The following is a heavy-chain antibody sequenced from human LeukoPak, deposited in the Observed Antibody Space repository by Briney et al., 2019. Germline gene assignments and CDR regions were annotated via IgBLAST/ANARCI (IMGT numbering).Heavy chain of an antibody. CDR2: IGTAGDT. CDR3: ARAVELDGMDV. D-gene: IGHD1-26*01. CDR1: GFTFSSYD. Sequence: GGSLRLSCAASGFTFSSYDMHWVRQATGKGLEWVSAIGTAGDTYYPGSVKGRFTISRENAKNSLYLQMNSLRAGDTAVYYCARAVELDGMDVWGQGTTVTVSS. V-gene: IGHV3-13*01. J-gene: IGHJ6*02.